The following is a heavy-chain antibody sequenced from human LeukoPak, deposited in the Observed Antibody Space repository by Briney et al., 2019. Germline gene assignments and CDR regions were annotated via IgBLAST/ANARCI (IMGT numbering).Heavy chain of an antibody. V-gene: IGHV4-59*08. J-gene: IGHJ3*02. CDR2: IYYSGST. D-gene: IGHD6-19*01. Sequence: SETLSLTCTVSGGSISSYYWSWLRQPPGKGLEWIGYIYYSGSTNYNPSLKSRVTISVDTSKNQFSLKLSSVTAADTAVYYCARRRQWLVTPNDAFDIWGQGTMVTISS. CDR3: ARRRQWLVTPNDAFDI. CDR1: GGSISSYY.